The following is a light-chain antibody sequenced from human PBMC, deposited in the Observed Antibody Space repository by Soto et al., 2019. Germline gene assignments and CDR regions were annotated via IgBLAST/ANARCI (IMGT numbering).Light chain of an antibody. J-gene: IGKJ1*01. CDR3: QKYNNWPET. CDR1: QNVGDN. CDR2: DAS. Sequence: ERMMTQSPDTLSVSPGESATLSCTASQNVGDNLAWYQQKPGQAPRLLIYDASIRATGIPARFSGSGSGTEFTLTIRSLQSEDFAVYFCQKYNNWPETFGQGTKVEIK. V-gene: IGKV3-15*01.